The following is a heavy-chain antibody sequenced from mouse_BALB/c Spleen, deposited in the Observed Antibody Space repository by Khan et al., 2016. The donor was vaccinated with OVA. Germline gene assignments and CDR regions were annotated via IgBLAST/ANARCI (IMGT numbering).Heavy chain of an antibody. V-gene: IGHV3-2*02. Sequence: EVQLQESGPGLVKPSQSLSLTCTVTGYSITSDYAWNWIRQFPGNTLEWMGYISYSGSTSYNPSLKSRISITRDTSKNQFFLQLNSVTTEDTATXCCASLYDGYYTWFAYWGQGTLVTVSA. D-gene: IGHD2-3*01. J-gene: IGHJ3*01. CDR1: GYSITSDYA. CDR3: ASLYDGYYTWFAY. CDR2: ISYSGST.